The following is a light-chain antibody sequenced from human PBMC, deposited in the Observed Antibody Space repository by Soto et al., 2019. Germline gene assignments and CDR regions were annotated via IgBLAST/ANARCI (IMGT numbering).Light chain of an antibody. CDR3: QSYDSSLSGRV. CDR1: SSNIGAGYD. CDR2: GNN. Sequence: QPVLTQPPSVSGAPGQRATISCTGSSSNIGAGYDVHWYQRLPGTAPKLLIFGNNNRPSGVPDRFSGSTSGASASLAITGLQAEDEGDYYCQSYDSSLSGRVFGGGTKLTVL. V-gene: IGLV1-40*01. J-gene: IGLJ3*02.